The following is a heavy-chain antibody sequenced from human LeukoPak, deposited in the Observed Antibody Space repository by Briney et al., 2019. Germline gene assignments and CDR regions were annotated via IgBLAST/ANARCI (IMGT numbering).Heavy chain of an antibody. V-gene: IGHV3-48*04. J-gene: IGHJ4*02. CDR1: GFTVSSNY. CDR2: ISSSSSTI. Sequence: PGGSLRLSCAASGFTVSSNYMSWVRQAPGKGLEWVSYISSSSSTIYYADSVKGRFTISRDNAKNSLYLQMNSLRAEDTALYYCAKVPVRWQWLALYFDYWGQGTLVTVSS. CDR3: AKVPVRWQWLALYFDY. D-gene: IGHD6-19*01.